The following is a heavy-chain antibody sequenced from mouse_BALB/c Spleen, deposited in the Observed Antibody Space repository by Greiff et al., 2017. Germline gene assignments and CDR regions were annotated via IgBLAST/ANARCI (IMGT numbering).Heavy chain of an antibody. CDR2: INSNGGST. Sequence: EVQGVESGGGLGKLGGSLKLPCAASEFTFSGNYMSWVRQTPEKRLELVAAINSNGGSTYYPDTVKGRFTISRDNAKNTLYLQMSSLKSEDTALYYCARYGNRYYFDYWGQGTTLTVSS. CDR1: EFTFSGNY. D-gene: IGHD2-10*02. CDR3: ARYGNRYYFDY. J-gene: IGHJ2*01. V-gene: IGHV5-6-2*01.